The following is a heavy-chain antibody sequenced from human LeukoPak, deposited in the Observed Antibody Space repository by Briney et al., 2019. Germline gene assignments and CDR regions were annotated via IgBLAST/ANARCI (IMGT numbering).Heavy chain of an antibody. D-gene: IGHD7-27*01. V-gene: IGHV4-59*01. CDR3: ARDLTWGAFDI. CDR2: IYYSGST. J-gene: IGHJ3*02. CDR1: GGSISSYY. Sequence: PSETLSLTCTVSGGSISSYYWSWIRQPPGKGLEWIGYIYYSGSTNYNPSLKSRVTISVDTSKNQFSLKLNSVTAADSAVYYCARDLTWGAFDIWGQGTMVTVSS.